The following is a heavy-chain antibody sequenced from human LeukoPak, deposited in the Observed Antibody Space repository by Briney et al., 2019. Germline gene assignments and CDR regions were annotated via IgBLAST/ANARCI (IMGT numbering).Heavy chain of an antibody. Sequence: GGSLRLSCAGPGFTFRSDWMHWVRQAPGKGLEWVANIKQDGSEKYYVDSVKGRFTISRDNANDSVYLQMNSLRAEDTAVYYCARRYFDWFLGAGGSLDIWGQGTMVTVSS. CDR3: ARRYFDWFLGAGGSLDI. CDR2: IKQDGSEK. CDR1: GFTFRSDW. D-gene: IGHD3-9*01. V-gene: IGHV3-7*01. J-gene: IGHJ3*02.